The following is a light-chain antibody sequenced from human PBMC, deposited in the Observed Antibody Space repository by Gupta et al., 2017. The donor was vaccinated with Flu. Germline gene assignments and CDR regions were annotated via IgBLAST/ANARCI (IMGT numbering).Light chain of an antibody. V-gene: IGKV2D-30*01. CDR3: RQCERCPRT. Sequence: DYVMTQSPLSLSVTLGQPASISCRSSQRRVYSDGDSYVSWFHQRPGQSPRRLNYKASNWDSGVPDSISGSGSGTDLTLRISSVEAEDIGVYYCRQCERCPRTFGEGTKVEIK. J-gene: IGKJ4*02. CDR2: KAS. CDR1: QRRVYSDGDSY.